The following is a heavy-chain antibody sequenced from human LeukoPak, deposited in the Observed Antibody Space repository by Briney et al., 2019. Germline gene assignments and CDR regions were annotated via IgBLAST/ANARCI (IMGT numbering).Heavy chain of an antibody. J-gene: IGHJ4*02. D-gene: IGHD4/OR15-4a*01. CDR1: GGTFSNYA. CDR3: AREGMTYGDRSYFFDY. V-gene: IGHV1-69*13. CDR2: IIPISGRA. Sequence: ASVKVSCKASGGTFSNYAITWVRQAPGQGLEWMGGIIPISGRAIYAQKFQGRVTITADDSTSTAYMELSSLGSEDTAVYYCAREGMTYGDRSYFFDYWGQGALVTVSS.